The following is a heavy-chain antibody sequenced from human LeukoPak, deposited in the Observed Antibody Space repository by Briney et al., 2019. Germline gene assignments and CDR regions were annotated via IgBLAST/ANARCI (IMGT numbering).Heavy chain of an antibody. CDR1: GFTFSRHA. CDR3: AKEPAPYSNSWHYSDY. Sequence: GGSLRLSCAASGFTFSRHAMHWVRQAPGKGLEWVALISYGGTNQYYADSVKGRFTISRDNSKKTLFLQMNSLRAEDTAAYYCAKEPAPYSNSWHYSDYWGQGTLVTVSS. J-gene: IGHJ4*02. V-gene: IGHV3-30*18. CDR2: ISYGGTNQ. D-gene: IGHD6-13*01.